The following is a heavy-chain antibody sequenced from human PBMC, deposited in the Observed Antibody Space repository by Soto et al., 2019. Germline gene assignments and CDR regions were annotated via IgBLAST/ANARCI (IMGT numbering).Heavy chain of an antibody. D-gene: IGHD6-13*01. CDR3: ATRIPYSSSWYPEGQLNWFDP. V-gene: IGHV4-38-2*01. CDR2: IYHSGST. J-gene: IGHJ5*02. Sequence: PSETLSLTCAVSGYSISSGYYWGWIRQPPGKGLEWIGSIYHSGSTYYNPSLKSRVTISVDTSKNQFSLKLSSVTAADTAVYYCATRIPYSSSWYPEGQLNWFDPWGQGTLVTVSS. CDR1: GYSISSGYY.